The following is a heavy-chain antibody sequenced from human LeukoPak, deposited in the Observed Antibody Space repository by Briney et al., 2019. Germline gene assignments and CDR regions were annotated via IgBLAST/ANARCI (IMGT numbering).Heavy chain of an antibody. CDR1: DDSISSYY. J-gene: IGHJ3*01. CDR3: ARWGATLNALDV. Sequence: SETLSLTCSVSDDSISSYYWNWIRQPPGKPLEWIGYTHYSGNTNYNPSLKSRVSTLVDTSKSQFSLKLSSVTAADTAMYYCARWGATLNALDVWGQGTLVTVSS. CDR2: THYSGNT. V-gene: IGHV4-59*08. D-gene: IGHD1-26*01.